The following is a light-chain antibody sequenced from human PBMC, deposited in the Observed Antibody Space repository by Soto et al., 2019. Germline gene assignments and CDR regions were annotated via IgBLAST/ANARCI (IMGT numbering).Light chain of an antibody. J-gene: IGKJ3*01. CDR3: QQHGASIT. Sequence: EIVLTQSPGTLSLSPGQRATLSCRASQRIDKNYLAWYQQKPGQALRLLIFDASRRATGIPDRFSGSGSGTAFTLTNSRLEPEDVAVYYCQQHGASITFGPGTKVDV. CDR2: DAS. V-gene: IGKV3-20*01. CDR1: QRIDKNY.